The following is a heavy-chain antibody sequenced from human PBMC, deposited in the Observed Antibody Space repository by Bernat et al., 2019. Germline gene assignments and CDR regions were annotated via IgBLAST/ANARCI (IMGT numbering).Heavy chain of an antibody. CDR3: ARGACSSTSCSKRFDY. CDR2: IIPIFGTA. D-gene: IGHD2-2*01. V-gene: IGHV1-69*01. J-gene: IGHJ4*02. Sequence: QVQLVQSGAEVKKPGSSVKVSCKASGGTFSSYAISWVRQAPGQGLEWMGGIIPIFGTAKYGQQFQRRVTITADESTSTAHMELSSLRSEDTAVYYCARGACSSTSCSKRFDYWGQGTLVTVSS. CDR1: GGTFSSYA.